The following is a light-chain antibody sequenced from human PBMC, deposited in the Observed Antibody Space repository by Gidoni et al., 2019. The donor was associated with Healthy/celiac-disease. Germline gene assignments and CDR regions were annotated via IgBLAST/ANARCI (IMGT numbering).Light chain of an antibody. CDR3: QQYYSTPFT. CDR1: QSVLYSSNNKNY. J-gene: IGKJ3*01. CDR2: WAS. V-gene: IGKV4-1*01. Sequence: DIVMTQSPASRALSLGERATINCKSSQSVLYSSNNKNYLAWYQQKPGQPPKLLIYWASTRESGVPDRFSGSGSGTDFTLTISSLQAEDVAVYYCQQYYSTPFTFGPGTKVDIK.